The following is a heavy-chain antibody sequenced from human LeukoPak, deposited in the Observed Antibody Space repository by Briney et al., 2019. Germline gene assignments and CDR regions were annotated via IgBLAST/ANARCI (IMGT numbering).Heavy chain of an antibody. J-gene: IGHJ4*02. V-gene: IGHV3-30*18. CDR1: AFTFSSYG. CDR2: ISYDGSNK. Sequence: GGSLRLSCAASAFTFSSYGMHCVRQAPGKGLEWVAVISYDGSNKYYADSVKGRFTISRDNSKNTLYLQMNSLGAEDTAVYYCAKDQGGNYYDYVWETWGQGTLVTVSS. CDR3: AKDQGGNYYDYVWET. D-gene: IGHD3-16*01.